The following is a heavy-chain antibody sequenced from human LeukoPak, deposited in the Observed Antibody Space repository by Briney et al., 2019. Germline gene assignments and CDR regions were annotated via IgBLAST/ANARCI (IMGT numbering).Heavy chain of an antibody. J-gene: IGHJ5*02. CDR3: AKGPYSSSYSWFDP. D-gene: IGHD6-6*01. Sequence: PGGSLRLSCAASGFTFDDYVMHWVRQAPGKGLEWVSGISWNSGSIGYADSVMGRFTISRDNAKNPLCLQMNSLRAEDTALYYCAKGPYSSSYSWFDPWGQGTLVTVSS. CDR2: ISWNSGSI. CDR1: GFTFDDYV. V-gene: IGHV3-9*01.